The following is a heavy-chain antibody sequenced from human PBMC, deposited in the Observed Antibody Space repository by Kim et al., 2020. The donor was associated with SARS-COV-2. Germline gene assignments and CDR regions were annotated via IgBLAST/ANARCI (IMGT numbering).Heavy chain of an antibody. CDR3: AKDYSSGWVEPLARFDY. D-gene: IGHD6-19*01. CDR1: GFTFSSYA. Sequence: GGSLRLSCAASGFTFSSYAMSWVRQAPGKGLEWVSAISGSGGSTYYADSVKGRFTISRDNSKNTLYLQMNSLRAEDTAVYYCAKDYSSGWVEPLARFDYWGQGTLVTVSS. J-gene: IGHJ4*02. V-gene: IGHV3-23*01. CDR2: ISGSGGST.